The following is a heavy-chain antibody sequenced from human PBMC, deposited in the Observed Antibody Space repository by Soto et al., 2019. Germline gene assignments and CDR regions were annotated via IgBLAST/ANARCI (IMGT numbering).Heavy chain of an antibody. J-gene: IGHJ5*02. CDR3: ARAIVGPTTTGWLDP. CDR2: IIPIFGTA. D-gene: IGHD1-26*01. Sequence: QVQLMQSGAEVKKPGSSVKVSCKASGGTFSRYAISWVRQAPGQGLEWLGGIIPIFGTANYAQKFQGRVTITADEATSTAYMELSSLRFEDTAVYYCARAIVGPTTTGWLDPWGQGTLVTVSS. V-gene: IGHV1-69*01. CDR1: GGTFSRYA.